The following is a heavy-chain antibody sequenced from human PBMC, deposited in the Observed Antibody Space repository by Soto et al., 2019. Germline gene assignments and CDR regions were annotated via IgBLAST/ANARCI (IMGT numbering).Heavy chain of an antibody. Sequence: QVQLVESGGGVVQPGRSLRLSCAASGFTFSSYGMHWVRQAPGKGLEWVAVISYDGSNTYYADSVKGRFTISRDNSKNTLYLQMNSLRAEDTAVDYCAKVAVAGAGRDYWGQGTLVTVAA. CDR2: ISYDGSNT. CDR3: AKVAVAGAGRDY. D-gene: IGHD6-19*01. V-gene: IGHV3-30*18. J-gene: IGHJ4*02. CDR1: GFTFSSYG.